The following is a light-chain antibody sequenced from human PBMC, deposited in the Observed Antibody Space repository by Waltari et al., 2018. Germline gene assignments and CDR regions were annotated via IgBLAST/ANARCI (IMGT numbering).Light chain of an antibody. Sequence: DIQMTQSPSSVSASVGDRVTITCRASQGVNTWLAWYQQKPGKAPKLLIYTTSTLQTGVPSRFSGSGSGTDFTLTISSLQPEDFATYYCQQANSSPLTFGQGTRWKS. CDR3: QQANSSPLT. J-gene: IGKJ1*01. CDR1: QGVNTW. V-gene: IGKV1-12*01. CDR2: TTS.